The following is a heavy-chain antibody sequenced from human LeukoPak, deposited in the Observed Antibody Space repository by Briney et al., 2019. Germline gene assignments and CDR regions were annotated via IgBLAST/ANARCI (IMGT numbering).Heavy chain of an antibody. CDR1: GYTFTSYG. V-gene: IGHV1-18*01. D-gene: IGHD3-22*01. J-gene: IGHJ4*02. CDR2: ISAYNGNT. Sequence: GASVKVSCKASGYTFTSYGISWVRQAPGQGLEWMGWISAYNGNTNYAQKLQGRVTMTTDTSTSTAYMELRSLRSDDTAVYYCARDREYYDSSGYPLFVRIYYWGQGTLVTVSS. CDR3: ARDREYYDSSGYPLFVRIYY.